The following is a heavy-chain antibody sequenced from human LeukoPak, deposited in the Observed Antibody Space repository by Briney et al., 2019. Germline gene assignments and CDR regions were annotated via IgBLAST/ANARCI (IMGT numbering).Heavy chain of an antibody. J-gene: IGHJ5*02. D-gene: IGHD6-13*01. V-gene: IGHV1-2*02. Sequence: ASVKVSCKASGYTFTGYYMHWVRQAPGQGLEWMGWINPNSGGTNYAQKFQGRVTMTRDTSISTAYMELSRLGSDDTAVYYCARGRASSWYNWFDPWGQGTLVTVSS. CDR2: INPNSGGT. CDR3: ARGRASSWYNWFDP. CDR1: GYTFTGYY.